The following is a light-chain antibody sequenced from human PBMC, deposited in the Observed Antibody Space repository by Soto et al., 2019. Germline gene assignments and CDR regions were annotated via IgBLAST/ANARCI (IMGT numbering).Light chain of an antibody. V-gene: IGKV3-11*01. CDR2: DVS. J-gene: IGKJ5*01. Sequence: EIVLTQSPATLSLSPGERATLSCRASQSVTSYLAWYQQKPGQAPRLLIYDVSNRASGIPSRFSGSGSETDFTLTISSLEPEDFAVYYCQEASEGLHTFGRGTR. CDR1: QSVTSY. CDR3: QEASEGLHT.